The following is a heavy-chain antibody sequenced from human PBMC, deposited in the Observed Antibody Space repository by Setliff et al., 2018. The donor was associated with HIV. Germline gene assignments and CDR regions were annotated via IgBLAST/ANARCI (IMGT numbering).Heavy chain of an antibody. CDR1: GYTFTGYY. V-gene: IGHV1-2*02. D-gene: IGHD2-15*01. Sequence: GASVKVSCKASGYTFTGYYMHWVRQAPGQGLEWMGWINPNSGVTSYAQNFRARVTMTRDTSSTTAYMELSTLRSDDTALYYCARDLIRITPHGDLPFWGQGTLVTVSS. CDR2: INPNSGVT. J-gene: IGHJ4*02. CDR3: ARDLIRITPHGDLPF.